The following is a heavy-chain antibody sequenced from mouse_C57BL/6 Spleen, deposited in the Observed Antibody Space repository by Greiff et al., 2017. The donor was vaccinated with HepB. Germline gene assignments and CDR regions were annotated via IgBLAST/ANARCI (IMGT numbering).Heavy chain of an antibody. Sequence: EVQLQQSGPELVKPGASVKIPCKASGYTFTDYNMDWVKQSHGKSLEWIGDINPNNGGTIYNQKFKGKATLTVDKSSSTAYMELRSLTSEDPAVYYCANGDATGFAYWGQGTLVTVSA. D-gene: IGHD1-1*01. V-gene: IGHV1-18*01. CDR1: GYTFTDYN. CDR2: INPNNGGT. J-gene: IGHJ3*01. CDR3: ANGDATGFAY.